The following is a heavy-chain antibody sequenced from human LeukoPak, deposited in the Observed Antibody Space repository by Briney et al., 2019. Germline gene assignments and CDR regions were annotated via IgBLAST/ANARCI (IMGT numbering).Heavy chain of an antibody. Sequence: GGSLRLSCAASGFTFSSSVMHWVRQAPGKGLEWVAVISYDGSNKYYADSVKGRFSISRDNSKNTLYLQMNSLRAEDTAVYYCAKAGSYCSGGSCYSDWFDPWGQGTLVTVSS. CDR1: GFTFSSSV. D-gene: IGHD2-15*01. V-gene: IGHV3-30*18. CDR3: AKAGSYCSGGSCYSDWFDP. CDR2: ISYDGSNK. J-gene: IGHJ5*02.